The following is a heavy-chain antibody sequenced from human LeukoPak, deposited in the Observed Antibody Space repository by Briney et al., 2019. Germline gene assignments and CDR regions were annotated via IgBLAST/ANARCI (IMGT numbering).Heavy chain of an antibody. D-gene: IGHD4-17*01. CDR3: ARTVPNTVTTLSY. CDR2: INPNSGGT. J-gene: IGHJ4*02. CDR1: GYTXTDYY. Sequence: ASVKVSCKASGYTXTDYYMHWVRQAPGQGLEWLGWINPNSGGTNYAQKFQGRVTMTRDTSISTAYMELSGLRSDDTAVYYCARTVPNTVTTLSYWGQGTLVTVSS. V-gene: IGHV1-2*02.